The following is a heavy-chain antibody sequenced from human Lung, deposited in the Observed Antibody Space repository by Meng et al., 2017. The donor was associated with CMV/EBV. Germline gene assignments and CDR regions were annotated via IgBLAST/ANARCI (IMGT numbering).Heavy chain of an antibody. CDR2: IDPRTGDT. CDR1: TYTFLDHH. J-gene: IGHJ4*02. Sequence: ASXXVSXKASTYTFLDHHIYWVRQDPGQGLEWMGWIDPRTGDTKYAQKFQGRVTLSRDTSISTAYMDLSRLRSDDTAVDYCARDERLTKDIVVVPAAGGLCFYXDQGXLVTVSS. CDR3: ARDERLTKDIVVVPAAGGLCFY. V-gene: IGHV1-2*02. D-gene: IGHD2-2*01.